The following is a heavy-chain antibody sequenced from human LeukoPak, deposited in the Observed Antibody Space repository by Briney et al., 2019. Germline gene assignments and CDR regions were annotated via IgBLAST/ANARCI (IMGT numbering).Heavy chain of an antibody. CDR2: VSDNGGGT. V-gene: IGHV3-23*01. CDR3: AKESGALGAPLYDY. Sequence: GGSLRLSCVASGFIFRNYAMSWVRQAPGEGLEWVSGVSDNGGGTYYADSVKGRFTISRDNSKNMLYLQMNSLRAEDTAVYYCAKESGALGAPLYDYWGQGILVTGSS. CDR1: GFIFRNYA. D-gene: IGHD4/OR15-4a*01. J-gene: IGHJ4*02.